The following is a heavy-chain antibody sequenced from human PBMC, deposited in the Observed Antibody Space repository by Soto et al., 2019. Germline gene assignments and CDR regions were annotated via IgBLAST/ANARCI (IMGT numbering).Heavy chain of an antibody. CDR2: ISYDGSNK. J-gene: IGHJ4*02. CDR1: GFTFSSYA. Sequence: LRLSCAASGFTFSSYAMHWVRQAPGKGLEWVAVISYDGSNKYYADSVKGRFTISRDNSKNTLYLQMNSLRAEDTAVYYCAEGGSGSYYPVDYWGQGTLVTVSS. CDR3: AEGGSGSYYPVDY. V-gene: IGHV3-30-3*02. D-gene: IGHD3-10*01.